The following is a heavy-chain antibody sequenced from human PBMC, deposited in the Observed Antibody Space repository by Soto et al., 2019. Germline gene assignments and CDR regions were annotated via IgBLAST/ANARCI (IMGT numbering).Heavy chain of an antibody. CDR3: ARVGPPADP. J-gene: IGHJ5*02. CDR2: IIPILGIA. V-gene: IGHV1-69*02. CDR1: GGTFSSYT. Sequence: ASVKVSCKASGGTFSSYTISWVRQAPGQGLEWMGRIIPILGIANYAQKFQGRVTITRDTSASTAHMELSSLRSEDTAVYYCARVGPPADPWGQGTLVTVSS.